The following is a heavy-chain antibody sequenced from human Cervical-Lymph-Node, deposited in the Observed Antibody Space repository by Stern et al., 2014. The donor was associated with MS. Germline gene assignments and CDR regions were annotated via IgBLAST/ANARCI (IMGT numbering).Heavy chain of an antibody. V-gene: IGHV3-30*14. J-gene: IGHJ3*01. CDR1: GFTFRTYA. D-gene: IGHD1-14*01. CDR2: ISNDGTNK. Sequence: QVQLVESGGGVVQPGGSLGPSRAAPGFTFRTYAFHWVRQTPGAGLEWVTFISNDGTNKHYVDSARGRFTVSRDNSKNTLYLQMSSLRTEDTAVYYCQTGDVWGQGTMVTVSS. CDR3: QTGDV.